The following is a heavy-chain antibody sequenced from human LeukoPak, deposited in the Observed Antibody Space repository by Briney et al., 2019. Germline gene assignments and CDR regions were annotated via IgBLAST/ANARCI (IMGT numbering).Heavy chain of an antibody. D-gene: IGHD2-21*01. Sequence: NVADISRIGGRTYYAVSVKGRFTISRDNSKNTLYLQMSSLRAEDTAVYLFVKDLRTDFIGVLFRDQAYWGQGILVTVFS. CDR2: ISRIGGRT. V-gene: IGHV3-64D*09. CDR3: VKDLRTDFIGVLFRDQAY. J-gene: IGHJ4*02.